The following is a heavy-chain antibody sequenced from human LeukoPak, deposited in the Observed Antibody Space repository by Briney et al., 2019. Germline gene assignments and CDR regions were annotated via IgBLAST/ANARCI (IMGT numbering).Heavy chain of an antibody. J-gene: IGHJ4*02. CDR2: ISWNSGSI. D-gene: IGHD1-26*01. V-gene: IGHV3-9*01. CDR3: AKDMGVGATAAEY. CDR1: GFTFSSYW. Sequence: GGSLRLSCAASGFTFSSYWMHWVRQAPGKGLEWVSGISWNSGSIGYADSVKGRFTISRNIAKNSLYLQMSSLRAEDTALYYCAKDMGVGATAAEYWGQGTLVTVSS.